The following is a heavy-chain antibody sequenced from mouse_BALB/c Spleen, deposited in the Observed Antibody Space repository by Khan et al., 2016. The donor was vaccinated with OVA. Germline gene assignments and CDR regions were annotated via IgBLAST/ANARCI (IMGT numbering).Heavy chain of an antibody. D-gene: IGHD2-4*01. Sequence: VQLQQSGPELVKPGASVRISCKASGYTFTTYYIHWVKQRPGQGLQWIGWIYPGSVNTQYNEQFKGKATLTADKSSSKAYMQLSSRTTEDSAFYFCARDDYFVGDAMDYWCQGTSVTVAS. J-gene: IGHJ4*01. CDR2: IYPGSVNT. V-gene: IGHV1S56*01. CDR3: ARDDYFVGDAMDY. CDR1: GYTFTTYY.